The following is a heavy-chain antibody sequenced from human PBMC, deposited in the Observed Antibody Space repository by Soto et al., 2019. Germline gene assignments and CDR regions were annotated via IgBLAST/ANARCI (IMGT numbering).Heavy chain of an antibody. CDR1: GFTFSSYA. V-gene: IGHV3-23*01. CDR2: ISGSGGST. J-gene: IGHJ4*02. D-gene: IGHD2-8*01. Sequence: EVQLLESGGGLVQPGGPLRLSCAASGFTFSSYAMSWVRQAPGKGLEWVSAISGSGGSTYYADSVKGRFTISRDNSKNTLYLQMNSLRAEDTAVYYCAKDTLLLYGPSDYWGQGTLVTVSS. CDR3: AKDTLLLYGPSDY.